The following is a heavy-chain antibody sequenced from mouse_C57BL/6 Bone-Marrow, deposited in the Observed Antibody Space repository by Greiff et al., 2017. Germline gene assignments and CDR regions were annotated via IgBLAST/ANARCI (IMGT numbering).Heavy chain of an antibody. J-gene: IGHJ2*01. CDR2: INPNNGGT. CDR1: GYTFTDYY. D-gene: IGHD1-1*01. V-gene: IGHV1-26*01. CDR3: ARWVITTVVAKYYFDY. Sequence: EVQLQQSGPELVKPGASVKISCKASGYTFTDYYMNWVKQSHGKSLEWIGDINPNNGGTSYNQKFKGKATLTVDKSSSTAYMELRSLTSEDSAVYYCARWVITTVVAKYYFDYRGQGATLTVSS.